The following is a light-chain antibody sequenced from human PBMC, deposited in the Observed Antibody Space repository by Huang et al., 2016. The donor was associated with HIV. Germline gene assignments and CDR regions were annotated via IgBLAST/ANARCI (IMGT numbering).Light chain of an antibody. CDR2: GSS. J-gene: IGKJ3*01. CDR3: QQYSSSPWT. V-gene: IGKV3-20*01. CDR1: HNVSNDY. Sequence: EIVLTQSPDTLSLSPGERGALSCRASHNVSNDYLAWYQHKSGQAPRLLLYGSSGRATGTPARFSGSGSGTDFSLTIDTVEPEDFALYYCQQYSSSPWTFGPGSKLEIK.